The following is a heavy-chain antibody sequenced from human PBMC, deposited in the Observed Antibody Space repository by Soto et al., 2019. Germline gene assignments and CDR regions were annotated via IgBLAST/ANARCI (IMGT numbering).Heavy chain of an antibody. CDR2: ISYDGSNK. CDR1: GFTFSSYA. Sequence: VQLVESGGGVVQPGRSLRLSCAASGFTFSSYAMHWVRQAPGKGLEWVAVISYDGSNKYYADSVKGRFTISRDNSKNTLYLQMNSLRAEDTAVYYCASYDSYGYYWGQGTLVTVSS. J-gene: IGHJ4*02. V-gene: IGHV3-30-3*01. CDR3: ASYDSYGYY. D-gene: IGHD5-18*01.